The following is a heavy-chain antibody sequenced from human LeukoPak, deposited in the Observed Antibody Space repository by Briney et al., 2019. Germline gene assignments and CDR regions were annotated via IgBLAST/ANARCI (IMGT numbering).Heavy chain of an antibody. D-gene: IGHD3-22*01. Sequence: PGGSLRLSCAASGFTFSSYEMNWVRQAPGKGLEWVSYISSSGSSIYYADSVKGRFTISRDNAKNSLYLQMNSLRAEDTAAYYCARDPDDGSGYPHPYFDYWGQGTLVTVSS. V-gene: IGHV3-48*03. CDR2: ISSSGSSI. J-gene: IGHJ4*02. CDR3: ARDPDDGSGYPHPYFDY. CDR1: GFTFSSYE.